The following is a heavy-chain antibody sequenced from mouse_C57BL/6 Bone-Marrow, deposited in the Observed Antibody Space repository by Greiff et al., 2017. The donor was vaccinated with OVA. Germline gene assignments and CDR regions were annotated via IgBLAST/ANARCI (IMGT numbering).Heavy chain of an antibody. J-gene: IGHJ2*01. CDR3: ARRVVAFDY. CDR1: GYTFTDYY. CDR2: INPYNGGT. D-gene: IGHD1-1*01. Sequence: EVKLQESGPVLVKPGASVKMSCKASGYTFTDYYMNWVKQSHGKSLEWIGVINPYNGGTSYNQKFKGKATLTVDKSSSTAYMELNSLTSEDSAVYYCARRVVAFDYWGQGTTLTVSS. V-gene: IGHV1-19*01.